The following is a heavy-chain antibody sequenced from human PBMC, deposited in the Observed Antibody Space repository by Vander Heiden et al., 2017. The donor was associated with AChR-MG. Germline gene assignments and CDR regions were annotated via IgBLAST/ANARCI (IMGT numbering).Heavy chain of an antibody. CDR1: GGSFSGYY. V-gene: IGHV4-34*01. CDR3: ARVPPRGYYYYYMDV. Sequence: QVQLQQWGAGLLKPSATLSLTCAVYGGSFSGYYWRWIRQPPGKGLEWIGEINHSGSTNYNPSLKSRVTISVDTSKNQFSLKLSSVTAADTAVYYCARVPPRGYYYYYMDVWGKGTTVTVSS. CDR2: INHSGST. J-gene: IGHJ6*03. D-gene: IGHD3-10*01.